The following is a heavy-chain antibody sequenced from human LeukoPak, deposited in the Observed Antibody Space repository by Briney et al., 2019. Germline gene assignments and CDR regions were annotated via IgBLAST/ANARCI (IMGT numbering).Heavy chain of an antibody. CDR3: AREYYYGSGSYYSEPPGVGFDP. D-gene: IGHD3-10*01. Sequence: SVKVSCKASGGTFSSYAISWARQAPGQGLEWMGGIIPIFGTANYAQKFQGRVTITADESTSTAYMELSSLRSEDTAVYYCAREYYYGSGSYYSEPPGVGFDPWGQRTLVTVSS. CDR1: GGTFSSYA. V-gene: IGHV1-69*13. J-gene: IGHJ5*02. CDR2: IIPIFGTA.